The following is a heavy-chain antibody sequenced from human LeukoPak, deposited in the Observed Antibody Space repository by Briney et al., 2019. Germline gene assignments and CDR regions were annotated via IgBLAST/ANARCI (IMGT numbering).Heavy chain of an antibody. D-gene: IGHD6-19*01. V-gene: IGHV3-30*14. CDR1: GFTFSSYA. CDR3: AKGRSGWYSDFDY. J-gene: IGHJ4*02. Sequence: GRSLRLSCAASGFTFSSYAMHWVRQAPGKGLEWVAVISYDGSNKYYADSVKGRFTISRDNSKNTLSLQVNSLRAEDTAVYYCAKGRSGWYSDFDYWGQGTLVTVSS. CDR2: ISYDGSNK.